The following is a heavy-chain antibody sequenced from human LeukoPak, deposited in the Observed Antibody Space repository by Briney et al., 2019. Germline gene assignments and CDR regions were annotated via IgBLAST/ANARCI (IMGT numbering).Heavy chain of an antibody. CDR1: GFTFDDYA. J-gene: IGHJ5*02. CDR2: ISWNSGSI. Sequence: PGGSLRLSCAASGFTFDDYAMHWVRQAPGKGLEWVSGISWNSGSIGYADSVKGRFTISRDNAKNSLYLQMNSLRAEDTAVYYCARDSYTRTGPNWFDPWGQGTLVTVSS. CDR3: ARDSYTRTGPNWFDP. V-gene: IGHV3-9*01. D-gene: IGHD7-27*01.